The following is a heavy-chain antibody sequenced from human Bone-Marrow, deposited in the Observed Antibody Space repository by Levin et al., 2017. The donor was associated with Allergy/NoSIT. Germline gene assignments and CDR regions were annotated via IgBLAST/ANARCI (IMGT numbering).Heavy chain of an antibody. CDR1: GFTFSSYA. Sequence: SCAASGFTFSSYAMSWVRQAPGKGLEWVSSISGSGTITHYAESVKGRFTISRDISKNMLHLQMNSLRAEDTDIYFCAKEGLAVAGYYFDSWGQGTLVTVSS. J-gene: IGHJ4*02. D-gene: IGHD6-19*01. CDR3: AKEGLAVAGYYFDS. V-gene: IGHV3-23*01. CDR2: ISGSGTIT.